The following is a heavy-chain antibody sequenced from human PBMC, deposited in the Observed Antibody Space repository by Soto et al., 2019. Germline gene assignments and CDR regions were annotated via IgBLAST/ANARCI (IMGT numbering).Heavy chain of an antibody. CDR2: ISAYNGNT. V-gene: IGHV1-18*01. D-gene: IGHD1-26*01. CDR1: GYTFTNFG. Sequence: ASVKVSCKASGYTFTNFGISWVRQAPGQGLEWMGWISAYNGNTNYAQKFQGRVTMTTDTSTSTAYMEVRSLRAEDTALYYCAKGPGSGSYKYYFDYWGQGTLVTVSS. CDR3: AKGPGSGSYKYYFDY. J-gene: IGHJ4*02.